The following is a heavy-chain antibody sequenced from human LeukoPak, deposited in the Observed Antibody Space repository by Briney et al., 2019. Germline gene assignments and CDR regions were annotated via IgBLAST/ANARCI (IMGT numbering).Heavy chain of an antibody. CDR1: GGSFSGYY. Sequence: SETLSLTCAVYGGSFSGYYWSWIRQPPGKGLEWIGEINHSGSTKYNPSLKSRVTISVDTSKHQFSLKLISVPAAHTAVYYCARHRRITMLAVVTYSHYYSLDVWGKGTTVTISS. CDR3: ARHRRITMLAVVTYSHYYSLDV. D-gene: IGHD3-22*01. V-gene: IGHV4-34*01. CDR2: INHSGST. J-gene: IGHJ6*03.